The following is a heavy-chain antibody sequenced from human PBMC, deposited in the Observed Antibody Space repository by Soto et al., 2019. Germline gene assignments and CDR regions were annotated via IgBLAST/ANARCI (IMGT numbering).Heavy chain of an antibody. V-gene: IGHV3-30-3*01. D-gene: IGHD2-21*01. CDR1: GFTFSSYA. CDR2: ISYDGSNK. Sequence: QVQLVESGGGVVQPGRSLRLSCAASGFTFSSYAMHWVRQAPGKGLEWVAVISYDGSNKYYADSVKGRFTISRDNSKNTLYLQTNSLGAEDTAVYYCARVSARWVVHYYGMDVWGQGTTVTVSS. CDR3: ARVSARWVVHYYGMDV. J-gene: IGHJ6*02.